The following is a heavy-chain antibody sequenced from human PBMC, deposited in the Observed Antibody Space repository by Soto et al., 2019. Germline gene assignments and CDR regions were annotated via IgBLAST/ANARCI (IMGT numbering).Heavy chain of an antibody. J-gene: IGHJ4*02. CDR2: IWYDGSNK. D-gene: IGHD6-13*01. CDR1: GFTFSSYG. CDR3: ARSGGGSYSSSWKVDY. V-gene: IGHV3-33*01. Sequence: GGSLRLSCAASGFTFSSYGMHWVRQAPGKGLEWVAVIWYDGSNKYYADSVKGRFTISRDNSKNTLYLQMNSLRAEDTAVYYCARSGGGSYSSSWKVDYWGQGTLVTVSS.